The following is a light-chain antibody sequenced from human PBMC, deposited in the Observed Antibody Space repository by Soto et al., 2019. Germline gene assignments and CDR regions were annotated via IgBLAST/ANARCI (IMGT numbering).Light chain of an antibody. CDR3: QQRSNWPIT. CDR1: KSISSY. CDR2: DAS. J-gene: IGKJ5*01. Sequence: EIVVTPSPSSLSLSPVERATLSCRDSKSISSYLGWYKQKTGQAPRLLIYDASNRATGIPARFSGSGSGTDFTLTISSLEPEDFAVYYCQQRSNWPITFGQGTRLEIK. V-gene: IGKV3-11*01.